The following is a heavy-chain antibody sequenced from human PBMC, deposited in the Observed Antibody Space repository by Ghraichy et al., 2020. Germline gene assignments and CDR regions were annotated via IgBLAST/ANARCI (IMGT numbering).Heavy chain of an antibody. Sequence: SETLSLTCTVSGGSISSYYWSWIRQPPGKGLEWIGYIYYSGSTNYNPSLKSRVTISVDTSKNQFSLKLSSVTAADTAVYYCARLQLSSRFDPWGQGTLVTVSS. CDR1: GGSISSYY. D-gene: IGHD5-18*01. V-gene: IGHV4-59*01. J-gene: IGHJ5*02. CDR2: IYYSGST. CDR3: ARLQLSSRFDP.